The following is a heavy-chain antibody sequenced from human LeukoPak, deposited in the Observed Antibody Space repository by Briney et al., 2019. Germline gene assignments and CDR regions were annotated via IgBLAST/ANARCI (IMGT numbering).Heavy chain of an antibody. J-gene: IGHJ4*02. V-gene: IGHV1-2*02. D-gene: IGHD5-12*01. CDR2: INPNSGAT. CDR1: GYTFIGYY. CDR3: ARDPRTYSGYED. Sequence: ASVTVSCKASGYTFIGYYMHWVRQAPGQGLEWMGWINPNSGATNYAQKFQGRVTMTRDTSISTAYMELSRLRSDDTAVYYCARDPRTYSGYEDWGQGTLVTVSS.